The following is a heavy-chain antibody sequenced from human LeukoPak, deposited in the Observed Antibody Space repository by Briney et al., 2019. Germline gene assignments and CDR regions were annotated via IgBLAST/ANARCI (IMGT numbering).Heavy chain of an antibody. CDR2: ISGSGGST. V-gene: IGHV3-23*01. CDR3: AKREYSGSYYPRGAFDI. J-gene: IGHJ3*02. D-gene: IGHD1-26*01. Sequence: GGSLRFSCAASGFTFSSYAMSWVRQAPGKGLEWVSAISGSGGSTYYADSVKGRFTISRDNSKNTLYLQMNSLRAEDTAVYYCAKREYSGSYYPRGAFDIWGQGTMVTVSS. CDR1: GFTFSSYA.